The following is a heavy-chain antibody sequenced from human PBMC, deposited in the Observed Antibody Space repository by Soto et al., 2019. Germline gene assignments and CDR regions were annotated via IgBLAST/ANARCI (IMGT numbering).Heavy chain of an antibody. CDR1: RCSINTYS. Sequence: CPVDRCSINTYSGRTNWLPPGKGLEWIGYIYYSGSTNYNPSLKSRVTISVDTSKNQFSLKLRSVTAADTAVYYCAKLTHLGLEHTGSLDCWGQGALVSVS. CDR3: AKLTHLGLEHTGSLDC. CDR2: IYYSGST. D-gene: IGHD1-1*01. J-gene: IGHJ4*02. V-gene: IGHV4-59*01.